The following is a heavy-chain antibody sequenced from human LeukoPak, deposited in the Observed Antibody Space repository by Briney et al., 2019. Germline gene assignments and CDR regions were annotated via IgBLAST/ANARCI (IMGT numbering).Heavy chain of an antibody. CDR3: ARDMLTGYSDY. D-gene: IGHD6-13*01. V-gene: IGHV4-59*01. CDR2: IYYSGST. CDR1: GGSISSYY. J-gene: IGHJ4*02. Sequence: SETLSLTCTVSGGSISSYYWSWIRQPPGKGLEWIGYIYYSGSTNYNPSLKSRVTISVDTSKNQFSLKPSSVTAADTAEYYGARDMLTGYSDYWGQGTLVTVSS.